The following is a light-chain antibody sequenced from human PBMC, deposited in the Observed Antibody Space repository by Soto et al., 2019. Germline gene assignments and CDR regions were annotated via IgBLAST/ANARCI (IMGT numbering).Light chain of an antibody. Sequence: DIQMTQSPSALSASVGDRVTITCLASQSISTRLAWYQQKPGKAPKLLIYAASSLQSGVPSRFSGSGSGTDFTLTISSLQPEDFATYYCQKSYSTPINFGQGTRLEIK. J-gene: IGKJ5*01. CDR2: AAS. V-gene: IGKV1-39*01. CDR3: QKSYSTPIN. CDR1: QSISTR.